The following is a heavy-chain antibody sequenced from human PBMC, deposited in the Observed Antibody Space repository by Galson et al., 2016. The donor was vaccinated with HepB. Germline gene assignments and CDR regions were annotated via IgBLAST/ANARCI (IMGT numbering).Heavy chain of an antibody. CDR1: GGSISSSNW. D-gene: IGHD2/OR15-2a*01. CDR2: IYHSGGT. CDR3: ARQYWGGPSDY. J-gene: IGHJ4*02. V-gene: IGHV4-4*02. Sequence: ETLSLTCTVSGGSISSSNWWTWVRQSPGKGLEWIGEIYHSGGTNYNPSLKSRVTISVDKSKNQFFLRLSSVTAADTALYYCARQYWGGPSDYWGQGILVTVSS.